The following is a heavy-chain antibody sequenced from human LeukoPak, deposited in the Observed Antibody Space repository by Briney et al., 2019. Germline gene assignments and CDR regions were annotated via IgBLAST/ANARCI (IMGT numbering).Heavy chain of an antibody. CDR1: GGSISGFY. Sequence: PSETLSLTCTVSGGSISGFYWTWIRQSPGKGLEWIGHIHYSGRTGYNPSLKSRVTISVDTSKNQFSLKLNSVTAADTAVYYCARDLSGSPHYWGQGTLVTVSS. V-gene: IGHV4-59*01. CDR2: IHYSGRT. CDR3: ARDLSGSPHY. D-gene: IGHD1-26*01. J-gene: IGHJ4*02.